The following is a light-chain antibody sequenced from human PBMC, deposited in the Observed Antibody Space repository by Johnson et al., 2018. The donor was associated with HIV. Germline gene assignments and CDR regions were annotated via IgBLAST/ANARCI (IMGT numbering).Light chain of an antibody. V-gene: IGLV1-51*02. Sequence: QSVLTQPPSVSAAPGQKVTISCSGSSSNIGNNYVSWYQQLPGTAPKLLIYESNKRPSGIPDRFSGSKSDTSATLGITGPQTGDEADYYCGAWDSSLRVYVFGTGTKVTVL. CDR2: ESN. CDR3: GAWDSSLRVYV. J-gene: IGLJ1*01. CDR1: SSNIGNNY.